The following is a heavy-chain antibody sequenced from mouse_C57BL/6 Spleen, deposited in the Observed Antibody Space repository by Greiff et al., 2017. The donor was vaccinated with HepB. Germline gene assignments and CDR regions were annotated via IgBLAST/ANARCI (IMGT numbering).Heavy chain of an antibody. D-gene: IGHD1-1*01. J-gene: IGHJ2*01. Sequence: DVMLVESGGGLVKPGGSLKLSCAASGFTFSSYAMSWVRQTPEKRLEWVATISDGGSYTYYPDNVKGRFTISRDNAKNNLYLQMSHLKSEDTAMYYCARDYYGSSFHFDYWGQGTTLTVSS. CDR2: ISDGGSYT. CDR1: GFTFSSYA. CDR3: ARDYYGSSFHFDY. V-gene: IGHV5-4*03.